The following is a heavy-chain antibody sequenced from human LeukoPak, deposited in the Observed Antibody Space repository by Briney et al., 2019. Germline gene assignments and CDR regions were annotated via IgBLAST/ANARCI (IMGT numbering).Heavy chain of an antibody. V-gene: IGHV3-30*02. D-gene: IGHD3-22*01. CDR3: AKRGKDSPGCYNYFDY. J-gene: IGHJ4*02. CDR2: IGFDGSEI. Sequence: GESLRLSCAASGFSFSTYGMHWVRQAPGKGLEWVAFIGFDGSEIRYADSVKGRFTISGDNSKNTLYLQMSGLRGEDTAVYYCAKRGKDSPGCYNYFDYWGQGTLVTVSS. CDR1: GFSFSTYG.